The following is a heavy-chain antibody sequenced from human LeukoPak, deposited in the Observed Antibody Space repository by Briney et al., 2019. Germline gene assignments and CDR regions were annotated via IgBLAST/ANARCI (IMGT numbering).Heavy chain of an antibody. CDR2: IKQDGSEK. CDR1: GFTFSSYW. CDR3: ARDRHYDILSGFHNYYGMDV. Sequence: GGSLRLSCAASGFTFSSYWMTWVRQAPGKGLEWVANIKQDGSEKNYVESVKGRFTIYRDNAKNSLYLQMNSLGVEDTAVYYCARDRHYDILSGFHNYYGMDVWGQGTTVTVSS. D-gene: IGHD3-9*01. J-gene: IGHJ6*02. V-gene: IGHV3-7*01.